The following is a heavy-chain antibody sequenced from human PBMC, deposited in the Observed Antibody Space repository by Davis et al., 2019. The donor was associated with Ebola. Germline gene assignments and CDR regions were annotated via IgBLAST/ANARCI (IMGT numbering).Heavy chain of an antibody. CDR3: ARGRRGLDY. CDR1: GGSLSGHY. V-gene: IGHV4-34*01. CDR2: IYDRGIM. Sequence: PGGSLRLSCGVSGGSLSGHYWTWIRQPPGKGLEWIGDIYDRGIMKYNPSLKSRASISVDTANNQFSLRLRSVNAADTAVYYCARGRRGLDYWSQGTLVTVSS. J-gene: IGHJ4*02.